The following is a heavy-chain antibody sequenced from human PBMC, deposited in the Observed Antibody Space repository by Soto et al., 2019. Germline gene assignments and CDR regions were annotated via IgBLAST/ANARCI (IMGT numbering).Heavy chain of an antibody. J-gene: IGHJ4*02. CDR1: GFTFSSYG. Sequence: GGSLRLSCAASGFTFSSYGMHWVRRAPGKGLEWVAVISYDGSNKYYADSVKGRFTISRDNSKNTLYLQMNSLRAEDTAVYYCAKDYYDSSSYFDYWGQGTLVTVSS. CDR2: ISYDGSNK. V-gene: IGHV3-30*18. D-gene: IGHD3-22*01. CDR3: AKDYYDSSSYFDY.